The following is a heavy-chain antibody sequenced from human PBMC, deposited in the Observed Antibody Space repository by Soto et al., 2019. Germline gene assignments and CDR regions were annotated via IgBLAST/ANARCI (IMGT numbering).Heavy chain of an antibody. CDR3: VRSGTAPMLRHKRFDP. J-gene: IGHJ5*02. CDR1: GFTFTTYD. Sequence: EVQLVESGGGLVKPGGSLRLSCAASGFTFTTYDMNWVRQAPGKGLEWVSSITTTSRYIYYADSVRGRFTIARGSAKNSLFLQMDSLRAGDTAVYCCVRSGTAPMLRHKRFDPWGQGTLVTVSS. CDR2: ITTTSRYI. D-gene: IGHD1-1*01. V-gene: IGHV3-21*01.